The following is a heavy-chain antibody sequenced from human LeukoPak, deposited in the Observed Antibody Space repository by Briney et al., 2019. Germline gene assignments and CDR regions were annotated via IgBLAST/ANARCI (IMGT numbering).Heavy chain of an antibody. CDR2: IYYSGST. D-gene: IGHD3-10*01. J-gene: IGHJ4*02. CDR3: ARQGMVRGVIEY. CDR1: GGSISSYY. Sequence: SETLSLTCTVSGGSISSYYWSWIRQPPGKGLEWIGYIYYSGSTNYNPSLRSRVTISVDTSKNQFSLKLSSVTAADTAVYYCARQGMVRGVIEYWGQGTLVTVSS. V-gene: IGHV4-59*08.